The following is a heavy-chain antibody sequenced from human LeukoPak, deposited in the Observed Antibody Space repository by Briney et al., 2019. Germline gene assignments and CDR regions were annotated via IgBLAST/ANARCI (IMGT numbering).Heavy chain of an antibody. CDR2: IIPIFGTA. Sequence: SVKVSCKASGGTFNSYAISWVRQAPGQGLEWMGGIIPIFGTANYAQKFQGRVTITADESTSTAYMELSSLRSEDTAVYYCASGERRYCSSTSCYPIRYWYFDLWGRGTLVTVSS. CDR1: GGTFNSYA. D-gene: IGHD2-2*01. V-gene: IGHV1-69*01. J-gene: IGHJ2*01. CDR3: ASGERRYCSSTSCYPIRYWYFDL.